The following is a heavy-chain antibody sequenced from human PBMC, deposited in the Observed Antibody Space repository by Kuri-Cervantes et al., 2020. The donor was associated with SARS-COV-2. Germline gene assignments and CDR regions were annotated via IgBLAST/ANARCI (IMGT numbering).Heavy chain of an antibody. V-gene: IGHV3-30*18. J-gene: IGHJ4*02. CDR1: GFTFSSYG. D-gene: IGHD3-22*01. CDR3: AKDRDYYDSSGSSFDY. CDR2: ISYDGSNK. Sequence: GGSLRLSCAASGFTFSSYGMHWVRQAPGKGLEWVAVISYDGSNKYSADSVKGRFTISRDNSKNTLYLQMNSLRAEDTAVYYCAKDRDYYDSSGSSFDYWGQGTLVTVSS.